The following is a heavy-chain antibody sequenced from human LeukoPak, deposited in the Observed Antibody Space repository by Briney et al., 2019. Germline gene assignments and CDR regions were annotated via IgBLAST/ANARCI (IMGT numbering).Heavy chain of an antibody. Sequence: PGGSLRLSCAASGFTFSSYSMNWVRQAPGKGLEWVSSISSSSSYIYYADSVKGRFTTSRDNAKNSLYLQMNSLRAEDTAVYYCASSGWSRDAFDIWGQGTMVTVSS. CDR2: ISSSSSYI. D-gene: IGHD6-19*01. CDR3: ASSGWSRDAFDI. CDR1: GFTFSSYS. V-gene: IGHV3-21*01. J-gene: IGHJ3*02.